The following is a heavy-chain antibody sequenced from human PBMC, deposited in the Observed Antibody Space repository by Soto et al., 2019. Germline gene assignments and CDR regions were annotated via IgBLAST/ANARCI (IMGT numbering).Heavy chain of an antibody. D-gene: IGHD1-1*01. J-gene: IGHJ4*02. CDR1: GYIFTNYG. Sequence: QVHLVKSGAEVKKPGASVKVSCKGSGYIFTNYGITWVRQAPGQGLEWMGWISAHNGNTNYAQKLQGRVTVTRDTSTSTAYMELRNLRSDDTAVYYCARGRYGDYWGQGALVTVSS. CDR3: ARGRYGDY. V-gene: IGHV1-18*01. CDR2: ISAHNGNT.